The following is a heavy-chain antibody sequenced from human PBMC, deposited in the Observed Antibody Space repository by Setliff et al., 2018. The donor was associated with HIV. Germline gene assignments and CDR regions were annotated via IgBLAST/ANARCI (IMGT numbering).Heavy chain of an antibody. J-gene: IGHJ6*02. Sequence: SETLSLTCAVSGGSLSSDNWWTWVRQPPGKGLGWIGEIYHTEYTNYSPSLKSRVSMSVDRSKNQFSLNLTSVTAADTAVYYCARGHCSGTNCYGVDYYGMDVWGQGTTVTVSS. CDR3: ARGHCSGTNCYGVDYYGMDV. CDR2: IYHTEYT. D-gene: IGHD2-2*01. CDR1: GGSLSSDNW. V-gene: IGHV4-4*02.